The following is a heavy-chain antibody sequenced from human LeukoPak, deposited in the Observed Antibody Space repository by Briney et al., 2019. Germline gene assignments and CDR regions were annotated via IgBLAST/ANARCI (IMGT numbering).Heavy chain of an antibody. Sequence: GSSVKVSCKASGGTFSSYATSWVRQAPAQGLEWMGVIIPIFGTANYAQKFHGRVTITTDESTRTAYMELSSLRSEDTDVYYCASRSSSSGERYYYYMDVWGKGTTVTVSS. CDR3: ASRSSSSGERYYYYMDV. J-gene: IGHJ6*03. CDR2: IIPIFGTA. V-gene: IGHV1-69*05. CDR1: GGTFSSYA. D-gene: IGHD6-6*01.